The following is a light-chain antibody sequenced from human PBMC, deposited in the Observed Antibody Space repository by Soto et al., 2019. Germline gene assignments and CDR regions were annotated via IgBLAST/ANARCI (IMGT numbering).Light chain of an antibody. CDR2: AAS. V-gene: IGKV1-27*01. Sequence: DIQMTQSPSSLSASVGGRVTITCRASQGISTYLAWYQQKPGKVPKLLIYAASTLQSGVPSRFSGSGYGTEFTLTINSLPPDDGATYYWQKDNSAPLTFGGRTKVEIK. CDR3: QKDNSAPLT. CDR1: QGISTY. J-gene: IGKJ4*02.